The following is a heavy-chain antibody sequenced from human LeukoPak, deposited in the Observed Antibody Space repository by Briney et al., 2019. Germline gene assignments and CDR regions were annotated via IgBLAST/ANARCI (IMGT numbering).Heavy chain of an antibody. Sequence: GGSLRLSCAASGFTVSSNYMSWVRQAPGKGLEWVSVIYSGGSTYYADSVKGRFTISRDNSKNTLYLQMNSLRAEDTAVYYCARGVTTTSFYYYYYGMDVWGQGTTVTVSS. D-gene: IGHD4-11*01. CDR2: IYSGGST. CDR3: ARGVTTTSFYYYYYGMDV. J-gene: IGHJ6*02. CDR1: GFTVSSNY. V-gene: IGHV3-66*01.